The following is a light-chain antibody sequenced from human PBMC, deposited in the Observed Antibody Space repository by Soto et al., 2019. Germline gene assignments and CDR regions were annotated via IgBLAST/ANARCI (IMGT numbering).Light chain of an antibody. CDR3: QVWDSSSDHGV. CDR2: DDS. J-gene: IGLJ2*01. CDR1: NIGSKS. Sequence: SYELTQPPSVSVAPGQTASITCGGNNIGSKSVHWYQQKPGQAPVLVVYDDSDMPSGSPERFSGSNSGNTATLTISRVEAGDESDDYCQVWDSSSDHGVFGGGTKLTVL. V-gene: IGLV3-21*02.